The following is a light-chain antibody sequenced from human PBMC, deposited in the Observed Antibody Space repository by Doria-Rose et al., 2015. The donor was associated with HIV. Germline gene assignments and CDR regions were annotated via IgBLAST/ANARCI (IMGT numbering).Light chain of an antibody. CDR3: RQYNSYPPT. J-gene: IGKJ4*01. V-gene: IGKV1-16*01. Sequence: LSASVGDRVTITCRASQGVSSNLDWFQQKPGEAPKSLIYAASSLQSGVPSRFSGSGSGADFTLTISSLQPEDFATYYCRQYNSYPPTFGGGTKVEIK. CDR1: QGVSSN. CDR2: AAS.